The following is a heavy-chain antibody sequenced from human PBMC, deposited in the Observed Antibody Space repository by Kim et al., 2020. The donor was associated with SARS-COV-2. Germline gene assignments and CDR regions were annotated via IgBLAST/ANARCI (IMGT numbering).Heavy chain of an antibody. D-gene: IGHD3-16*01. V-gene: IGHV3-7*05. CDR2: IKEDGSDK. Sequence: GGSLRLSCAASGFTFSGFRMSWARQAPGKGLEWVANIKEDGSDKNYVDSVKGRFTISRDNRKNSVFLEMNNLRDDDTAVYYCARTARGGQWGQGTLVTVSS. J-gene: IGHJ4*02. CDR1: GFTFSGFR. CDR3: ARTARGGQ.